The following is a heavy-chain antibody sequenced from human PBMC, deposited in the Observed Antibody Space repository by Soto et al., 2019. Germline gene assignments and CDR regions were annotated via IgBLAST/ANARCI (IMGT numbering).Heavy chain of an antibody. CDR1: GYTFTSYY. V-gene: IGHV1-46*03. CDR2: INPSGGST. CDR3: ARVAHYYDSSGPFDY. D-gene: IGHD3-22*01. J-gene: IGHJ4*02. Sequence: ASVKVSCKASGYTFTSYYMHWVRQAPGQGLEWMGIINPSGGSTSYAQKFQGRVTMTRDTSTSTVYMELSSLRSEDTAVYYCARVAHYYDSSGPFDYWRQGTLVTVSS.